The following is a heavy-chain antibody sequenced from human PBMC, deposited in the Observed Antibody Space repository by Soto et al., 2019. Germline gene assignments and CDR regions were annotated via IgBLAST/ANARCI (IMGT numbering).Heavy chain of an antibody. J-gene: IGHJ4*02. CDR2: ISGGGRPI. CDR1: GFTFSTFS. CDR3: ARDLGWAFDS. D-gene: IGHD6-19*01. Sequence: EVQLVESGGGSVQPGGSLRLSCAASGFTFSTFSMNWVRQALGRGLEWISYISGGGRPISYADSVKGRFTISRDNAKNSLYLQMDSLPDEDTAVYYCARDLGWAFDSWGQGTLVTVSS. V-gene: IGHV3-48*02.